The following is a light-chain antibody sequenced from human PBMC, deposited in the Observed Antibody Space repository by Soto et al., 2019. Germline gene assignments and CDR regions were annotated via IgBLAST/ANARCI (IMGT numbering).Light chain of an antibody. CDR3: CSSGSSWSL. J-gene: IGLJ1*01. CDR2: EGS. V-gene: IGLV2-23*03. Sequence: QSALTQPASVSGSPGQSITISCTGTSSDFGNYNLVSWYQQHPGKAPKLLIFEGSKRPSGLSDRFSGSKSGNTASLTISGLQAEDEADYYCCSSGSSWSLFGTGTKLTVL. CDR1: SSDFGNYNL.